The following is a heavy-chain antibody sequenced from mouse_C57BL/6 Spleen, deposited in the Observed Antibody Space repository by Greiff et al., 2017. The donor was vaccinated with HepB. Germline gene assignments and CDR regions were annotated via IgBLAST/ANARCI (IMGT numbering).Heavy chain of an antibody. CDR3: ARYYYGSSDWYFDV. Sequence: EVQVVESGGGLVKPGGSLKLSCAASGFTFSDYGMHWVRQAPEKGLEWVAYISSGSSTIYYADTVKGRFTISRDKAKNTLFLQMTSLRSEDTAMYYCARYYYGSSDWYFDVWGTGTTVTVSS. J-gene: IGHJ1*03. V-gene: IGHV5-17*01. D-gene: IGHD1-1*01. CDR2: ISSGSSTI. CDR1: GFTFSDYG.